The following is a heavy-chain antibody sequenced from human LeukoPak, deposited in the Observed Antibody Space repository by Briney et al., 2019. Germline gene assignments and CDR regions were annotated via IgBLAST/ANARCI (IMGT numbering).Heavy chain of an antibody. V-gene: IGHV3-30-3*01. CDR2: ISYDGSNK. CDR1: GFTFSTYW. Sequence: PGGSLRLSCAASGFTFSTYWMSWVRQAPGKGLEWVAVISYDGSNKYYADSVKGRFTISRDNSKNTLYLQMNSLRAEDTAVYYCARDVLRYFDWLLPDYWGQGTLVTVSS. CDR3: ARDVLRYFDWLLPDY. J-gene: IGHJ4*02. D-gene: IGHD3-9*01.